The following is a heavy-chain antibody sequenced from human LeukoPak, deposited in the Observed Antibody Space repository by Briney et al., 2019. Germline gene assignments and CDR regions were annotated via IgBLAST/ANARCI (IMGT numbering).Heavy chain of an antibody. CDR1: GFTFSSYE. J-gene: IGHJ4*02. D-gene: IGHD2-21*01. CDR3: ARGFLGPFDY. V-gene: IGHV3-48*03. CDR2: ISSSGSTI. Sequence: PGGSLRLSCAASGFTFSSYEMNWVCQAPGKGLEWVSYISSSGSTIYYADSVKGRFTISRDNAKNSLYLQMNSLRAEDTAVYYCARGFLGPFDYWGQGTLVTVSS.